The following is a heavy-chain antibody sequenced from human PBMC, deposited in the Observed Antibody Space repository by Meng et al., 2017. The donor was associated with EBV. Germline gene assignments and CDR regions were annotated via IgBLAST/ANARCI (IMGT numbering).Heavy chain of an antibody. V-gene: IGHV3-23*01. CDR1: GFTFSSDA. Sequence: EVPMLGSGGGLVPPGGSLRLSCAPSGFTFSSDAMSWVRQAPGKGLEWVSAISGSGGSTYYADSVKGRFTISRDNSKNTLYLQMNSLRAEDTAVYYCAKDLAGGIAVDYWGQGTLVTVSS. J-gene: IGHJ4*02. CDR3: AKDLAGGIAVDY. CDR2: ISGSGGST. D-gene: IGHD6-13*01.